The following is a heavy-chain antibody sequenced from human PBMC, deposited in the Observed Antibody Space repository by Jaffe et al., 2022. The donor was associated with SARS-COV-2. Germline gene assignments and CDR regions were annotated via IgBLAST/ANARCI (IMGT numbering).Heavy chain of an antibody. CDR2: IIPILGIA. Sequence: QVQLVQSGAEVKKPGSSVKVSCKASGGTFSSYTISWVRQAPGQGLEWMGRIIPILGIANYAQKFQGRVTITADKSTSTAYMELSSLRSEDTAVYYCAIRHYGSGRRDAFDIWGQGTMVTVSS. CDR3: AIRHYGSGRRDAFDI. D-gene: IGHD3-10*01. J-gene: IGHJ3*02. V-gene: IGHV1-69*02. CDR1: GGTFSSYT.